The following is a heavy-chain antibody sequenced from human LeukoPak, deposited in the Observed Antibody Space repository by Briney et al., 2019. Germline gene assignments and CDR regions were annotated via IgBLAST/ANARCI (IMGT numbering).Heavy chain of an antibody. D-gene: IGHD3-9*01. CDR1: GYSISSGYY. J-gene: IGHJ4*02. CDR3: ARLYYDILTGYYQFDY. Sequence: PSETLSLTCTVSGYSISSGYYWGWIRQPPGKGLEWIGYIYYSGSTNYNPSLKSRVTISVDTSKNQFSLKLSSVTAADTAVYYCARLYYDILTGYYQFDYWGQGTLVTVSS. CDR2: IYYSGST. V-gene: IGHV4-61*01.